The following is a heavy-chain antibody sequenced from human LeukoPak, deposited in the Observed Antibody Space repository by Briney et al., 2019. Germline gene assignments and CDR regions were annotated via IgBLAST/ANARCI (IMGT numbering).Heavy chain of an antibody. CDR1: GGSISSYY. Sequence: SETLSLTCTVSGGSISSYYWSWIRQPPGKGLEWIGYIYYSGSTNYNPSLKSRVTISVDTSKNQFSLKLSSVTAADTAVYYCARQDCSCTSCLFDYWGQGTLVTVSS. J-gene: IGHJ4*02. D-gene: IGHD2-2*01. CDR3: ARQDCSCTSCLFDY. CDR2: IYYSGST. V-gene: IGHV4-59*08.